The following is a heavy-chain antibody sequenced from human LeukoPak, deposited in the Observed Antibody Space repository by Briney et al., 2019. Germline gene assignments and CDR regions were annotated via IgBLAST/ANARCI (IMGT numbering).Heavy chain of an antibody. CDR1: GFTFSSYA. CDR2: ISGSVGST. CDR3: AKDLPKYGSGTRGGFDY. D-gene: IGHD3-10*01. Sequence: GGSLRLSCAASGFTFSSYAMSWVRQAPGKGLEWVSAISGSVGSTYYADSVKGRFTISRDNAKNPLYLKMNSLRAEDTAVYHCAKDLPKYGSGTRGGFDYWGQGTLVTVSS. J-gene: IGHJ4*02. V-gene: IGHV3-23*01.